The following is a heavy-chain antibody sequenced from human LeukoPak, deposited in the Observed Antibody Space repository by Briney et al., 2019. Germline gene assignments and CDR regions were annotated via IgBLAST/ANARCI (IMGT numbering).Heavy chain of an antibody. J-gene: IGHJ4*02. CDR2: INPNSGGT. CDR3: ARVRYYYDSSVQGYYFDY. D-gene: IGHD3-22*01. V-gene: IGHV1-2*06. Sequence: ASVKVSCKASGYTFTGYYMHWVRQAPGQGLEWMGRINPNSGGTNYAQKFQGRVTMTRDTSISTAYMELSRLRSDDTAVYYCARVRYYYDSSVQGYYFDYWGQGTLVTVSS. CDR1: GYTFTGYY.